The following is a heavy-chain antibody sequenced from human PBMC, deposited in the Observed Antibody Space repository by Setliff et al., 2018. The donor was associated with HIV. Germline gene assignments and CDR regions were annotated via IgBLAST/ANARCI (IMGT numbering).Heavy chain of an antibody. CDR1: GGSITNYY. Sequence: PSETLSLTCTVSGGSITNYYWSWIRQPPGKGLEWIGFISYSGSTNYNPSLKSRVTISVDTSKRQFSLKLSSVSAADTAVYYCARHARSITMTTDWYFDLWGRGTLVTVSS. V-gene: IGHV4-59*08. D-gene: IGHD3-22*01. CDR2: ISYSGST. CDR3: ARHARSITMTTDWYFDL. J-gene: IGHJ2*01.